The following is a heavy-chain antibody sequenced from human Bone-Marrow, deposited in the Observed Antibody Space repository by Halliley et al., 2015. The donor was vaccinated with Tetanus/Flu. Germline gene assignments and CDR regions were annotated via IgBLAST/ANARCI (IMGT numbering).Heavy chain of an antibody. J-gene: IGHJ4*02. CDR2: INGDGSSR. CDR3: ARGFRPTVATYDYFDY. V-gene: IGHV3-74*01. D-gene: IGHD5-12*01. Sequence: INGDGSSRIYADSGQGRFIISRDHPKNTLYLQMNSLRAEDTAVYYCARGFRPTVATYDYFDYWGQGTLVTVSS.